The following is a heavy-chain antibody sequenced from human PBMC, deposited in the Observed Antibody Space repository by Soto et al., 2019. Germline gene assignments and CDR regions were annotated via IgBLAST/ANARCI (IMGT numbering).Heavy chain of an antibody. V-gene: IGHV4-39*01. CDR2: LYYSGDT. J-gene: IGHJ4*02. CDR3: EIHGTLLIDY. Sequence: TLSLTRTVSAPSISSSIYYCGCIRQPPWKGLEWIGSLYYSGDTYYNPSLKIGVTISVDTAKNQFSLKLSAVPAADTAVYYCEIHGTLLIDYWGQGTLVTVSS. CDR1: APSISSSIYY. D-gene: IGHD1-26*01.